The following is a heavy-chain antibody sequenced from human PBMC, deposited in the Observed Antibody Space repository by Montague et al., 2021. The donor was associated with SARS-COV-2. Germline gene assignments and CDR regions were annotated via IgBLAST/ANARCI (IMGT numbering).Heavy chain of an antibody. CDR3: AREAYNSGDFDF. CDR2: INRDGSST. Sequence: SLRISCAASGFNFNNYWMHWVRQVPRKGLPWVSRINRDGSSTTYADSVKGRFTISRDNAKNTPYLQVNSLRDDDTAVYYCAREAYNSGDFDFWGQGTLVTVSS. D-gene: IGHD6-19*01. J-gene: IGHJ4*02. CDR1: GFNFNNYW. V-gene: IGHV3-74*01.